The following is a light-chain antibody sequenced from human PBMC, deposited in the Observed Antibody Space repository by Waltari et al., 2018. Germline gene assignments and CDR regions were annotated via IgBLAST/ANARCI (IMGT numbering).Light chain of an antibody. CDR3: SSYAHNNHFV. CDR1: NSDVGAYTY. Sequence: QSVLTQPPSATGSPGQSVTISSTGTNSDVGAYTYVSWYQQHPGKVPKLLIYEVTKRPSGVPDRFSGSKSGNTASLTVSGLQADDEADYYCSSYAHNNHFVFGTGTKVTVL. V-gene: IGLV2-8*01. CDR2: EVT. J-gene: IGLJ1*01.